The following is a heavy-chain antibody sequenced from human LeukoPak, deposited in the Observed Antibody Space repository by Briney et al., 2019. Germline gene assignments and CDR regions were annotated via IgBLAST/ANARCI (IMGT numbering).Heavy chain of an antibody. J-gene: IGHJ4*02. D-gene: IGHD5-18*01. Sequence: ASVKVSCKASGYTFTSYGITWVRQAPGQGLEWMGGITPMFGTSKHAQKFQGRVTITAVESLRTVYMELSSLRSEDTAVYYCAGGYSYGTFDYWGQGTLVTVSS. CDR3: AGGYSYGTFDY. V-gene: IGHV1-69*13. CDR2: ITPMFGTS. CDR1: GYTFTSYG.